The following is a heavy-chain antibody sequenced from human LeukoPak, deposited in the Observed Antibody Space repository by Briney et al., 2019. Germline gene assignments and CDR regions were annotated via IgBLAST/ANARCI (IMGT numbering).Heavy chain of an antibody. CDR3: ARTTEDCSSTSCYQYWFDP. CDR1: GGSISNYY. CDR2: IHYSGSP. Sequence: TSSETLSLTCTVSGGSISNYYWSWIRQPPGKGLEWIGYIHYSGSPNYNPSLKSRVSISVDTSKNQFSLKLNSVTAADTAVYYCARTTEDCSSTSCYQYWFDPWGQGTLVTVSS. D-gene: IGHD2-2*01. J-gene: IGHJ5*02. V-gene: IGHV4-59*01.